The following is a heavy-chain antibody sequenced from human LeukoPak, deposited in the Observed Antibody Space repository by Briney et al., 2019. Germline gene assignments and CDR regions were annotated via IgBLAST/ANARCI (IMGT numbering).Heavy chain of an antibody. CDR1: GGSISSYY. D-gene: IGHD5-18*01. CDR3: AKVDTAMLDAFDI. CDR2: IYTGGST. V-gene: IGHV4-4*07. Sequence: KPSETLSLTCTVSGGSISSYYWSWIRQPAGKGLEWIGRIYTGGSTNYNPSLKSRVTISVDTSKNQFSLKLSSVTAADTAVYYCAKVDTAMLDAFDIWGQGTMVTVSS. J-gene: IGHJ3*02.